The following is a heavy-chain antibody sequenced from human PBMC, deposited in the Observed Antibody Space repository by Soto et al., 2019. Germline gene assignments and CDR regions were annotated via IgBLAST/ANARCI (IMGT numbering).Heavy chain of an antibody. V-gene: IGHV3-33*01. J-gene: IGHJ4*02. CDR3: VTADGFGVVTPFFEY. CDR1: GFTFSSYG. D-gene: IGHD3-3*01. Sequence: GGSLRLSCATSGFTFSSYGMHWVRQAPGKGLEWVAVIWYDGSNKYYADSVKGRFTISRDNSKNTLYLQMNSLRAEDTAVYYCVTADGFGVVTPFFEYWGQGILVTVSS. CDR2: IWYDGSNK.